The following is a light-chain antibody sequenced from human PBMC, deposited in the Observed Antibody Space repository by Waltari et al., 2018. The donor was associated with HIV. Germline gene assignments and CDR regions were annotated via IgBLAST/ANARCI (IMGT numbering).Light chain of an antibody. Sequence: DIVMIQSPPSLPVTPGESASISCRSSQSLLHSNGNTYLDWYLQKPGQSPQLLIYVGSDRASGVPDRFSVSGSGTDFILKISRVEAEDVGVYYCMQALQTPYTFGQGTKLEIK. CDR1: QSLLHSNGNTY. CDR3: MQALQTPYT. J-gene: IGKJ2*01. V-gene: IGKV2-28*01. CDR2: VGS.